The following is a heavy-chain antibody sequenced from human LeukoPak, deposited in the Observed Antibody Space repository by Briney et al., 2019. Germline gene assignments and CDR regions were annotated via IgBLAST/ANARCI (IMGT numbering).Heavy chain of an antibody. CDR2: MSPKSGNT. CDR3: TREKDCADGICYED. Sequence: GASVTVSCTASGHTFTSHDINWVRQAPGLGLEWLGWMSPKSGNTGYAQKFQGRVTITRDTSISTDHMELSSLRFDDTAVYFCTREKDCADGICYEDWGQGTLVTVSS. D-gene: IGHD2-8*01. CDR1: GHTFTSHD. V-gene: IGHV1-8*01. J-gene: IGHJ4*02.